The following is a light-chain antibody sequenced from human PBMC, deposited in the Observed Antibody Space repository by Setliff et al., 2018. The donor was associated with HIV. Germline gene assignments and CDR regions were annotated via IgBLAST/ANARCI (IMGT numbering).Light chain of an antibody. J-gene: IGLJ1*01. CDR2: EVS. CDR1: SSDVGGYNY. V-gene: IGLV2-14*01. Sequence: QSALAQPASVSGSPGQSITISCTGTSSDVGGYNYVSWYQHHPGKAPKLMIYEVSNRPSGVSNRFSGSKSGDTASLTISGLQAGDEADYYCSSYTTTTIYVFGTGTKVTVL. CDR3: SSYTTTTIYV.